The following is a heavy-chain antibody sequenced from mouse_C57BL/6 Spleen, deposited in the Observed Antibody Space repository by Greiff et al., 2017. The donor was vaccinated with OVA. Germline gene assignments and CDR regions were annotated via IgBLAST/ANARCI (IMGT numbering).Heavy chain of an antibody. V-gene: IGHV1-76*01. CDR1: GYTFTDYY. CDR3: ARGDDYDDDPYYAMDY. CDR2: IYPGSGNT. J-gene: IGHJ4*01. Sequence: VQLQQSGAELVRPGASVTLSCTASGYTFTDYYINWVKQRPGQGLAWIARIYPGSGNTYYNEKFTGKATLTAEKSSSTAYMQLSSLTSEDAAVYFWARGDDYDDDPYYAMDYWGQGTAVTVSS. D-gene: IGHD2-4*01.